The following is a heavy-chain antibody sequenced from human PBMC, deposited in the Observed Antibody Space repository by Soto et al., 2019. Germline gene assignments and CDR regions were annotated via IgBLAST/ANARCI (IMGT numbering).Heavy chain of an antibody. Sequence: EVQLLESGGGLVQPGGYLRLSCAASGFTFSSYAMSWVRQAPGKGLEWVSAISGSGGSTYYADSVKGRFTISRDNSKNTLYLQMNSLRAEDTAVYYCAKNPRGAAPPGYYYGMDVWGQGTTVTVSS. V-gene: IGHV3-23*01. J-gene: IGHJ6*02. CDR3: AKNPRGAAPPGYYYGMDV. D-gene: IGHD6-6*01. CDR2: ISGSGGST. CDR1: GFTFSSYA.